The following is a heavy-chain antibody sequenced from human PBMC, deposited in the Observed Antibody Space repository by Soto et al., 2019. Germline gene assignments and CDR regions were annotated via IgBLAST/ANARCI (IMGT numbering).Heavy chain of an antibody. V-gene: IGHV3-64D*06. CDR2: ISSNGGST. CDR1: GFTFSSYA. CDR3: AALNYDFWNYYYYGMDV. J-gene: IGHJ6*02. D-gene: IGHD3-3*01. Sequence: GGSLRLSCSASGFTFSSYAMHWVRQAPGKGLEYVSAISSNGGSTYYADSVKGRFTISRDNSKNTLYLQMSSLRAEDTAVYYCAALNYDFWNYYYYGMDVWGQGTTVTV.